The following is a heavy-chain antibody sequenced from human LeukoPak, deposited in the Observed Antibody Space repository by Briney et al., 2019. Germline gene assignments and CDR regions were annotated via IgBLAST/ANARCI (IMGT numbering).Heavy chain of an antibody. D-gene: IGHD5-12*01. J-gene: IGHJ6*02. CDR1: GGSISSYY. V-gene: IGHV4-59*08. Sequence: SETLSLTCTVSGGSISSYYWSWIRKPPGKGLEWIGYIYYSGSTNYNPSLKSRVTISVDTSKNQFSLKLSSVTAADTAVYYCARHPYSGYDSYYYGMDVLGQGTTVTVSS. CDR3: ARHPYSGYDSYYYGMDV. CDR2: IYYSGST.